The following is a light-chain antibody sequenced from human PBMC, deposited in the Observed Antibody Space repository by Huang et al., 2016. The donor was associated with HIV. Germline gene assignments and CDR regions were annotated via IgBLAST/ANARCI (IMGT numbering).Light chain of an antibody. CDR3: QQYNNWPPVT. CDR1: QSVSSY. CDR2: GAS. V-gene: IGKV3-15*01. Sequence: EVVMTQSPATLSVSPGEKATLSCRASQSVSSYLAWYQQKPGQAPGLLIYGASTRATGIPARFRGSESGTEFTLTISSLQSEDFAVYYCQQYNNWPPVTFGGGTKVGIK. J-gene: IGKJ4*02.